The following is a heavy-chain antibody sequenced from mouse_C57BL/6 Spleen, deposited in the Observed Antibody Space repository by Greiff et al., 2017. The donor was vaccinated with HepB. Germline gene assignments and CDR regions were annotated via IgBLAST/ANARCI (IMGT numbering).Heavy chain of an antibody. CDR2: IYPRSGNT. D-gene: IGHD4-1*01. CDR1: GYTFTSYG. Sequence: QVQLQQSGAELARPGASVKLSCKASGYTFTSYGISWVKQRTGQGLEWIGEIYPRSGNTYYNEKFKGKATLTADKSSSTAYMELRSLTSEDSAVYFCARYLGNPSFAYWGQGTLVTVSA. V-gene: IGHV1-81*01. J-gene: IGHJ3*01. CDR3: ARYLGNPSFAY.